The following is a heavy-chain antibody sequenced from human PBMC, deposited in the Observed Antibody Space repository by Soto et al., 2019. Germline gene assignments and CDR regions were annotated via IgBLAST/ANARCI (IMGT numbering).Heavy chain of an antibody. V-gene: IGHV3-23*01. CDR3: AKDGRSTTRGYFQH. D-gene: IGHD5-12*01. Sequence: EVHLLESGGAFVQPGGSLRLSCAASGFTFSNYAMNWVRQAPGKGLEWVSAISGSGGSTYYADSVKGRFTISRDNSKNTLYLQMNSLRAEDTAVYYCAKDGRSTTRGYFQHWGQGTLVTVSS. CDR2: ISGSGGST. CDR1: GFTFSNYA. J-gene: IGHJ1*01.